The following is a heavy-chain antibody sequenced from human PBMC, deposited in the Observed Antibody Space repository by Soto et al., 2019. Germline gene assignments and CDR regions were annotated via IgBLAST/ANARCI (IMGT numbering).Heavy chain of an antibody. J-gene: IGHJ5*02. D-gene: IGHD6-13*01. CDR2: IYHSGST. Sequence: SETLSLTCAVSGGSISSGGYSWSWIRQPPGKGLEWIGYIYHSGSTYYNPSLKSRVTISVGRSKNQFSLKLSSVTAADTAVYYCARGIGSSSWLYNWFDPWGQGTLVTVSS. CDR3: ARGIGSSSWLYNWFDP. V-gene: IGHV4-30-2*01. CDR1: GGSISSGGYS.